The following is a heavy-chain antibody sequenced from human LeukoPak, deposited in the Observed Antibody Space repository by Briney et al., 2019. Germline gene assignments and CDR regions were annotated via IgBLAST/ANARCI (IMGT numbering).Heavy chain of an antibody. CDR2: IYHSGSP. V-gene: IGHV4-39*02. CDR1: GGSISSSSFY. J-gene: IGHJ5*02. Sequence: SETLSLTCTVSGGSISSSSFYWGWIRQSPGKGLEWIGTIYHSGSPYYNPSLNSRVTISGDTSKNQFSLKLSSVTAADTAVYYCAKDYGDYSLAWGQGTLVTVSS. D-gene: IGHD4-17*01. CDR3: AKDYGDYSLA.